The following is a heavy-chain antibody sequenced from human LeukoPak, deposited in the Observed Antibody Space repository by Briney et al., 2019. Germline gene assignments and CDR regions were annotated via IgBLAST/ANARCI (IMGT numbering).Heavy chain of an antibody. V-gene: IGHV3-21*01. Sequence: GGSLRLSCAASGFTFSSYSMNWVRQAPGKGLEWVSSISSSSNYIYYADSGKGRFTISRDNAKNSLYLQVNSLRAEDTAVYYCAKGSRIAARPWPDYWGQGTLVTVSS. CDR1: GFTFSSYS. J-gene: IGHJ4*02. CDR3: AKGSRIAARPWPDY. D-gene: IGHD6-6*01. CDR2: ISSSSNYI.